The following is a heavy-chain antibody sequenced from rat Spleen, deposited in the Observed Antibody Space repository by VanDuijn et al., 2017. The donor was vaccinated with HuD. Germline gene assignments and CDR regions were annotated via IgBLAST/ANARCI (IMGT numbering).Heavy chain of an antibody. Sequence: EVQLVESGGGLVQPGRSLKLSCAASGFTFSNSGMAWVRQAPTKGLEWVATISYGDSSGHSSTYYRDSVKGGFTISRDNAKSTLSLQMDSLRSEDTATYYCARQDTSGYSNWFTYWGQGTLVTVSS. CDR3: ARQDTSGYSNWFTY. J-gene: IGHJ3*01. V-gene: IGHV5-29*01. CDR2: ISYGDSSGHSST. D-gene: IGHD4-3*01. CDR1: GFTFSNSG.